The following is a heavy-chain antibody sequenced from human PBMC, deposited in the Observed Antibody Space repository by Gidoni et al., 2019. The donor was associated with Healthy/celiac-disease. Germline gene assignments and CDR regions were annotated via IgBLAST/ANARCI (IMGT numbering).Heavy chain of an antibody. CDR3: ARDRVPGAFDI. J-gene: IGHJ3*02. Sequence: QVQLVESGGGVVQPGRSLRLSCAASGFTFSSYAMHWVRQAPGKGLEWVAVISYDGSNKYYADSVKGRFTISRDNSKNTLYLQMNSLRAEDTAVYYCARDRVPGAFDIWGQGTMVTVSS. D-gene: IGHD7-27*01. V-gene: IGHV3-30*01. CDR2: ISYDGSNK. CDR1: GFTFSSYA.